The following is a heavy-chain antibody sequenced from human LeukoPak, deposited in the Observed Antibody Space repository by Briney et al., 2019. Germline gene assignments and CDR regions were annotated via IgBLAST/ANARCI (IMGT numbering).Heavy chain of an antibody. J-gene: IGHJ1*01. Sequence: SQTLSLTCTVSGGSISSYYWSWIRQPAGKGLEWIGRIYTSGSTNYNPSLKSRVTMSVDTSKNQFSLKLSSVTAADTAVYYCARPSLDSSGWYFQHWGQGTLVTVSS. V-gene: IGHV4-4*07. D-gene: IGHD6-19*01. CDR3: ARPSLDSSGWYFQH. CDR1: GGSISSYY. CDR2: IYTSGST.